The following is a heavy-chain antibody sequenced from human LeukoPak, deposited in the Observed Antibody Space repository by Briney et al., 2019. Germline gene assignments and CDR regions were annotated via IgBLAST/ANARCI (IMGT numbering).Heavy chain of an antibody. Sequence: GGSLRLSCAASGFTFSTAWMIWVRQAPGKGLEWVGRIKSKTDGGTTDYAAPVKGRFTISRDDSKNTLYLEMSGLKTEDTAVYYCTTLEQDYFDSSGYDVYYMDVWGKGTTVTVSS. J-gene: IGHJ6*03. CDR1: GFTFSTAW. D-gene: IGHD3-22*01. CDR2: IKSKTDGGTT. V-gene: IGHV3-15*01. CDR3: TTLEQDYFDSSGYDVYYMDV.